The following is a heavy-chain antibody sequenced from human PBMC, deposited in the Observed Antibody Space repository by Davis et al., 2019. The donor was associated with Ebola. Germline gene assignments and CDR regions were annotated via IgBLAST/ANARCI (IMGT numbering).Heavy chain of an antibody. V-gene: IGHV1-69*13. Sequence: SVKVSCKASGGTFSSYAISWVRQAPGQGLEWMGGIIPIFGTANYAQKFQGRVTITADESTSTAYMELSSLRSEDTAVYYCARSPQAVAGTAFDYWGQGTLVTVSS. CDR2: IIPIFGTA. CDR3: ARSPQAVAGTAFDY. J-gene: IGHJ4*02. CDR1: GGTFSSYA. D-gene: IGHD6-19*01.